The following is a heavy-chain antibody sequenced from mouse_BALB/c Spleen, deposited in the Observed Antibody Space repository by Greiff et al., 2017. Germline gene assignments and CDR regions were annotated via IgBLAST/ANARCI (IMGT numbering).Heavy chain of an antibody. CDR3: ARGDFDY. CDR2: IGDGGSYT. CDR1: GFTFSDYY. V-gene: IGHV5-4*02. J-gene: IGHJ2*01. Sequence: DVMLVESGGGLVKPGGSLKLSCAASGFTFSDYYMYWVRQTPEKRLEWVATIGDGGSYTYYPDSVKGRFTISRDNAKNNLYLQMSSLKSEDTAMYYCARGDFDYWGQGTTLTVSS.